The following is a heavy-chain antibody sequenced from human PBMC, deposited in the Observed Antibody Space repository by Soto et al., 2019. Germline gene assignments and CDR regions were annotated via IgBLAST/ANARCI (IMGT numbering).Heavy chain of an antibody. V-gene: IGHV1-3*04. J-gene: IGHJ5*02. CDR1: GITSTTYA. D-gene: IGHD5-12*01. CDR2: INTGNGNT. Sequence: QVQLVQSGAEVKKPGASVKVSCKASGITSTTYAIHWVRQAPGQGLEWMGWINTGNGNTRYSHRFLGRVPLTTYTSASTASMDLSSLTSEDTSVYYCARAISGYVTWGQGTLSTVSS. CDR3: ARAISGYVT.